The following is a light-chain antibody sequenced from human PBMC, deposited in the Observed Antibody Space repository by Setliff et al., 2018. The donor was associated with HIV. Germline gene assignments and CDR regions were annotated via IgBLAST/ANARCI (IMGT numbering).Light chain of an antibody. V-gene: IGLV2-23*02. J-gene: IGLJ1*01. CDR3: CSYAGSSTYYV. Sequence: QSVLAQPASVSGSPGQSITISCTGTTSDVGSYDLVSWYQQHPGKAPKLMIYEVTRRPSGVSNRFSGSKSGNTASLTISGLQAEDEADYYCCSYAGSSTYYVFGTGDQGHRP. CDR2: EVT. CDR1: TSDVGSYDL.